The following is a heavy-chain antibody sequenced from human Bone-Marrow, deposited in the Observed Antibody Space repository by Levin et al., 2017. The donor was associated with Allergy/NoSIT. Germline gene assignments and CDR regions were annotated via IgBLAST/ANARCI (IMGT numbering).Heavy chain of an antibody. Sequence: GGSLRLSCAASGFTFSDYWMTWVRQPPGKGLEWVSNINQDGTQKHHADSVKGRFTISRDNAENSLFLQMNYLGTDDTAVYFCARDTTVGGEAWGQGTLVTVSS. J-gene: IGHJ5*02. CDR2: INQDGTQK. CDR3: ARDTTVGGEA. CDR1: GFTFSDYW. V-gene: IGHV3-7*03. D-gene: IGHD4-11*01.